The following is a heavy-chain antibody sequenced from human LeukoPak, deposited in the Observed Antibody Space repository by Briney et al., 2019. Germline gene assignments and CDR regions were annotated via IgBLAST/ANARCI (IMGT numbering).Heavy chain of an antibody. J-gene: IGHJ5*02. V-gene: IGHV1-18*01. D-gene: IGHD2-2*01. CDR3: ARDPQNKYCSSTSCYSGPPYNWFDL. Sequence: ASVKVSCKASGYTFTSYGISWVRQAPGQGLEWMGWISAYNGNTNYAQKLQGRVTMTTDTSTSTAYMELRSLRSDDTAVYYCARDPQNKYCSSTSCYSGPPYNWFDLWGQGTLVTVSS. CDR2: ISAYNGNT. CDR1: GYTFTSYG.